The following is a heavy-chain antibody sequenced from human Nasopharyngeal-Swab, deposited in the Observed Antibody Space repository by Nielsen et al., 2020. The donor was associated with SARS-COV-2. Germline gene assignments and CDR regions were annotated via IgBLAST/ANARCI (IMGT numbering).Heavy chain of an antibody. CDR3: ARGAFGLDHSWFDP. D-gene: IGHD3/OR15-3a*01. CDR1: GYNFNRND. J-gene: IGHJ5*02. CDR2: MNPKSGEV. V-gene: IGHV1-8*01. Sequence: ASVKVSCKCSGYNFNRNDINWVRQAPGQGLEWMGWMNPKSGEVGYEQKFQGRVTMTRNTATATAYMELSGLRHEDTAVYYCARGAFGLDHSWFDPWGQGTLVTVPS.